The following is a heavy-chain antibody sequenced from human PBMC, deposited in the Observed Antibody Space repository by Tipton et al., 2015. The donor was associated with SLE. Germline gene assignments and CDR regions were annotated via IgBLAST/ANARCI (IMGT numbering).Heavy chain of an antibody. Sequence: QLVQSGAEVKQPGASVKVSCRASGYTFTTHNIIWVRQAPGQGLEWMGWINTNTGDTDYAQKFQGRLTMTTDTSTNTAYMDLRRLRSDDTSVYYCARDMGTFDVVRGMITTTVFKYHGMDVWGQGTTVTVSS. D-gene: IGHD3-10*01. CDR3: ARDMGTFDVVRGMITTTVFKYHGMDV. CDR2: INTNTGDT. J-gene: IGHJ6*02. CDR1: GYTFTTHN. V-gene: IGHV1-18*04.